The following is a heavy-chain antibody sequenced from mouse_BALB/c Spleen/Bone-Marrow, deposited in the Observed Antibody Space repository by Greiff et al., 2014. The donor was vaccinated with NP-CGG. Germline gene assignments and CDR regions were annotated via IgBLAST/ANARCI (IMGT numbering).Heavy chain of an antibody. J-gene: IGHJ4*01. CDR2: ISDGGGYT. CDR1: GFTFSDYY. Sequence: DVMLVESGGGLVKPGGSLKPSCAASGFTFSDYYMYWVRQTPEKRLEWVATISDGGGYTYYPDSVWGRFTISRDNAKNNLYLQMSSLKSEDAAMYYCARSGERYGAMDYWGQGTSVTVFS. D-gene: IGHD2-14*01. V-gene: IGHV5-4*02. CDR3: ARSGERYGAMDY.